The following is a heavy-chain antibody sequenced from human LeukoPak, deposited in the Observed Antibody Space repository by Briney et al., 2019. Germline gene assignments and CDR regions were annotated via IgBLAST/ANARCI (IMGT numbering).Heavy chain of an antibody. CDR2: ISGSGGST. CDR3: AKDRLTVTTWVVP. J-gene: IGHJ5*02. Sequence: HPGGSLRLSCVASGFIFSSYWMTWVRLAPGKGLEWVSAISGSGGSTYYADSVKGRFTISRDNSKNTLYLQMNSLRAEDTAVYYCAKDRLTVTTWVVPWGQGTLVTVSS. CDR1: GFIFSSYW. D-gene: IGHD4-17*01. V-gene: IGHV3-23*01.